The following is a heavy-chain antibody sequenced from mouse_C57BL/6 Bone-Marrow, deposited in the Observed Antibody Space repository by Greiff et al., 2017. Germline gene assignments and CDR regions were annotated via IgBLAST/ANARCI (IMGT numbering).Heavy chain of an antibody. D-gene: IGHD2-3*01. CDR2: ISNGGGST. CDR3: ARGIDDGYYETDAFAY. V-gene: IGHV5-12*01. J-gene: IGHJ3*01. Sequence: EVKVVESGGGLVQPGGSLKLSCAASGFTFSDYYMYWVRQTPEKRLEWVAYISNGGGSTYYPDTVKGRFTISRDNAKNTLYLQMSRLKSEDTAMYYCARGIDDGYYETDAFAYWGQGTLVTVSA. CDR1: GFTFSDYY.